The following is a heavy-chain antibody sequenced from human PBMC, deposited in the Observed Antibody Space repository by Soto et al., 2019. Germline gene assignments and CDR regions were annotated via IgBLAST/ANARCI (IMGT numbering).Heavy chain of an antibody. D-gene: IGHD2-2*01. J-gene: IGHJ6*02. Sequence: SETLSLTCTVSGGSISSSGYYWGWIRQPPGKGLEWIGTIYYSGSTYYNPSLESRVTISVDTSKNQFSLKVSSVTAADTAVYYCARLGGYCTITSCYGYYGMDVWGQGTTVTVSS. CDR2: IYYSGST. V-gene: IGHV4-39*01. CDR3: ARLGGYCTITSCYGYYGMDV. CDR1: GGSISSSGYY.